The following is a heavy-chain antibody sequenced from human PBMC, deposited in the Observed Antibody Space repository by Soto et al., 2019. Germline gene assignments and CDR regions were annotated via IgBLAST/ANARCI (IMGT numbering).Heavy chain of an antibody. J-gene: IGHJ6*02. CDR2: ISYDGSNK. Sequence: PGGSLRLSCAASGFTFSSYAMHWVRQAPGKGLEWVAVISYDGSNKYYADSVKGRFTISRDNSKNTLYLQMNSLRAEDTAVYYCAGLYYYDSSGYYSRVYYYGMDVWGQGTTVTVS. D-gene: IGHD3-22*01. CDR3: AGLYYYDSSGYYSRVYYYGMDV. CDR1: GFTFSSYA. V-gene: IGHV3-30-3*01.